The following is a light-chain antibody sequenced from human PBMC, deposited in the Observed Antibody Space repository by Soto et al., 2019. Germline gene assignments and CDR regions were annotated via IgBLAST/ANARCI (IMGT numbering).Light chain of an antibody. V-gene: IGLV1-40*01. CDR2: GNT. CDR1: SSNIGATYD. CDR3: QSYDGSLGAVV. Sequence: QAVVTQPPSVSGAPGQRVTISCTGGSSNIGATYDVHWYRQLPGTAPKLLIFGNTNRPSGVPDRFSGSKSDTSASLAISGLQPEDESDYYCQSYDGSLGAVVFGGGTQLTVL. J-gene: IGLJ2*01.